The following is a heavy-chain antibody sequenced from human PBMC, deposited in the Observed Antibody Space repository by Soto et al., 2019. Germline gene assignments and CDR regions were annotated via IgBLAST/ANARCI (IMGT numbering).Heavy chain of an antibody. CDR3: ARDKITGLFDY. CDR1: GGSFSGYY. CDR2: INHSGST. V-gene: IGHV4-34*01. D-gene: IGHD2-8*02. Sequence: QVQLQQWGAGLLKPSETLSLTCAVYGGSFSGYYWTWIRQPPGTGLEWIGEINHSGSTNYNPSLKSRVTTTVDTSKHQFSLKLPSVTAADTAVYYCARDKITGLFDYWGPGTLVNVSS. J-gene: IGHJ4*02.